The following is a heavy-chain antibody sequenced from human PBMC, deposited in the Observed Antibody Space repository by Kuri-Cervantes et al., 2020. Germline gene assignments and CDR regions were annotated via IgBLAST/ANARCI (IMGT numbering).Heavy chain of an antibody. D-gene: IGHD7-27*01. CDR1: GGSISSSSYY. V-gene: IGHV4-39*01. Sequence: SETLSLTCTVSGGSISSSSYYWGWIRRPPGKGLEWIGSIYYSGSTYYNPSLKSRVTISVDTSKNQFSLKLSSVTAADTAVYYCATPLGISSEYYFDYWGQGTLVTVSS. CDR3: ATPLGISSEYYFDY. J-gene: IGHJ4*02. CDR2: IYYSGST.